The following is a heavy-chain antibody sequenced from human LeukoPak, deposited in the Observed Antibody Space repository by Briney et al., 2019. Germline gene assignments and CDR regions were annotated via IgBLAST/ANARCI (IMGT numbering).Heavy chain of an antibody. J-gene: IGHJ4*02. CDR2: ISNSGSYI. CDR3: ARPSYGGNSPNDY. D-gene: IGHD4-23*01. V-gene: IGHV3-21*01. Sequence: GGSLRLSCEASGFTFKHYNMNWVRQAPGKGLEWVSSISNSGSYIYYADSVKGRFTISRDNAKNSLYLQMNSLRAEDTAVYYCARPSYGGNSPNDYWGQGTLVTVSS. CDR1: GFTFKHYN.